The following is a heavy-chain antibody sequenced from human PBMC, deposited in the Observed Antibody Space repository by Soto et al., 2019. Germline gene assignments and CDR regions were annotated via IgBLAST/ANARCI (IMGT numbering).Heavy chain of an antibody. CDR2: IYYSGST. CDR1: GGTISSYY. Sequence: SETLSLTCTVSGGTISSYYWSWIRQPPGKGLEWIGYIYYSGSTNYNPSLKSRVTISVDTSKNQFSLKLSSVTAADTAVYYCASSNIAATGFYYYGMDVWGRGTTVTVSS. D-gene: IGHD6-13*01. CDR3: ASSNIAATGFYYYGMDV. V-gene: IGHV4-59*01. J-gene: IGHJ6*02.